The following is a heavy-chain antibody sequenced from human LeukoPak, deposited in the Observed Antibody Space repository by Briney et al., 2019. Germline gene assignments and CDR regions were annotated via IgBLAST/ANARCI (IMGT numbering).Heavy chain of an antibody. J-gene: IGHJ4*02. V-gene: IGHV4-34*01. Sequence: SETLSLTCAVYGGSFSGYYWSWIRQPPGKGLEWIGEINHSGSTNYNPSLKSRVTISVDTSKNQFSLKLSSVTAADTAVYYCARRPLDSSGYSRGDYWRQGTLVTVS. CDR1: GGSFSGYY. D-gene: IGHD3-22*01. CDR3: ARRPLDSSGYSRGDY. CDR2: INHSGST.